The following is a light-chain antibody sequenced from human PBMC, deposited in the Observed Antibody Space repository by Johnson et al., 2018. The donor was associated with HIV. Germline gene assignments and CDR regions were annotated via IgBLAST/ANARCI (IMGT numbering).Light chain of an antibody. V-gene: IGLV1-51*02. CDR1: SSDIGKNY. CDR3: GTWDNSLSAYV. CDR2: ENN. Sequence: QSVLTQPPSVSAAPGQKVTISCSGSSSDIGKNYVSWYQQLPGTAPKLLVYENNKRPSGIPGRFSGSKSGPSATLGITGLQTGDEADYYCGTWDNSLSAYVFGTWTKGTVL. J-gene: IGLJ1*01.